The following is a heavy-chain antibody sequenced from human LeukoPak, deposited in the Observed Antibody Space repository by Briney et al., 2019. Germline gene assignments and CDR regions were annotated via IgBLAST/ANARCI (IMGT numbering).Heavy chain of an antibody. Sequence: SETLSLTRTVSGGSVSSYYWSWIRQPPGKGLEWIGYIYYSGSTNYNPSLKSRVTISVDTSKNQFSLKLSSVTAADTAVYYCAGTTMVRFYYYFGMDVWGQGTTVTVSS. J-gene: IGHJ6*02. CDR1: GGSVSSYY. CDR2: IYYSGST. CDR3: AGTTMVRFYYYFGMDV. V-gene: IGHV4-59*02. D-gene: IGHD3-10*01.